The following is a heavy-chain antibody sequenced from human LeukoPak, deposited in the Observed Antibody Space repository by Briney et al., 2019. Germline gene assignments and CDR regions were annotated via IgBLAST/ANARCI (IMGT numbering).Heavy chain of an antibody. CDR3: ARENIAAAGTRGDY. CDR1: GYTFTGYY. J-gene: IGHJ4*02. CDR2: INPNSGGT. D-gene: IGHD6-13*01. Sequence: VASVKVSCKASGYTFTGYYMHWVRQAPGQGLEWMGWINPNSGGTNYAQKFQSRVTMTRDTSISTAYMELSRLRSDDTAVYYCARENIAAAGTRGDYWGQGTLVTVSS. V-gene: IGHV1-2*02.